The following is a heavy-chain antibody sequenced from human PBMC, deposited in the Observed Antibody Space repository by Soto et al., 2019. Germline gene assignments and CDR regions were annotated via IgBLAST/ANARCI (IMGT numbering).Heavy chain of an antibody. Sequence: PSETLSLTCAVSGDSISSSSYYWGWIRQPPGKGLEWIGTIYYSGSTYYNPSLESRVTISVDTSKNQFSLNLTSVTAADTAVYYCARLNGYCVSTNGHGYYGMDVWCQRTTVTVSS. D-gene: IGHD2-2*03. CDR3: ARLNGYCVSTNGHGYYGMDV. V-gene: IGHV4-39*01. J-gene: IGHJ6*02. CDR1: GDSISSSSYY. CDR2: IYYSGST.